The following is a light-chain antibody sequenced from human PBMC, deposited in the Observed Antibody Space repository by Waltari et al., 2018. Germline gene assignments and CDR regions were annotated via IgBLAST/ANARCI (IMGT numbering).Light chain of an antibody. J-gene: IGKJ1*01. V-gene: IGKV1-5*01. CDR1: QSISTW. CDR3: QHYNAYRT. CDR2: AAS. Sequence: DIQMTQSPSTLSASVGDRLLIPCRASQSISTWLAWYQQKPGKAPKLLIFAASSLQTGVPSRFSGSGSGTEFTLTINSLQPDDFATYYCQHYNAYRTFGQGTKVEIK.